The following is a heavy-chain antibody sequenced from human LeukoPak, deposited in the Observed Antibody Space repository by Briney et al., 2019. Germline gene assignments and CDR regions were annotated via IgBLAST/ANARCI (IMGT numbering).Heavy chain of an antibody. CDR3: AKDDYGYWFDP. Sequence: GGSLRLSCAASGCTLSNYAMSWVRQAPGKGLEWVSAISVNGVTTYYADSVGGRFTLSKDSSKNTLYLQLTSLRAEDTAVYYCAKDDYGYWFDPWGQGTLVTAYS. V-gene: IGHV3-23*01. CDR2: ISVNGVTT. J-gene: IGHJ5*02. D-gene: IGHD4/OR15-4a*01. CDR1: GCTLSNYA.